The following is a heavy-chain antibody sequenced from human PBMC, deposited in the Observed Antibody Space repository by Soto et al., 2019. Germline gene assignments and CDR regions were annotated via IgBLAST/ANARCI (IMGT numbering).Heavy chain of an antibody. J-gene: IGHJ4*02. CDR1: GFTFSDHY. Sequence: EVQLVESGGGLVQPGGSLRLSCVASGFTFSDHYMDWFRQAPGKGPEWVARIRDKLNSYYTEYAASVKGRFTISRDDSENSLYLQMDSLEMEDTALYYCVRGGRGCIFGYLDSWGQGTLVTVSS. CDR3: VRGGRGCIFGYLDS. CDR2: IRDKLNSYYT. V-gene: IGHV3-72*01. D-gene: IGHD3-3*02.